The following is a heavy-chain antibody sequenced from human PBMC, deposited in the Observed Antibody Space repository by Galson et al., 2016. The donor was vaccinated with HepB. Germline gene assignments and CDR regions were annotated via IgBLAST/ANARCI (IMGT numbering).Heavy chain of an antibody. CDR1: GFNFSLFW. Sequence: SLRLSCAASGFNFSLFWMHWVRQVPGKGLIWVSHTNNEGTNTNYANSVRGRFTMFRDNAKNILYLHMDNLRPEDTAVYYCASRGSQAEGYFDYWGQGVLVTVSS. J-gene: IGHJ4*02. V-gene: IGHV3-74*01. D-gene: IGHD2-15*01. CDR2: TNNEGTNT. CDR3: ASRGSQAEGYFDY.